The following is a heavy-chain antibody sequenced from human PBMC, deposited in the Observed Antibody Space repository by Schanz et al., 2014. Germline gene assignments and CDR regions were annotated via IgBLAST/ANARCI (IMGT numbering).Heavy chain of an antibody. J-gene: IGHJ4*02. D-gene: IGHD3-22*01. CDR3: AKDVRGYYKPFDY. CDR1: GFTFNSYA. CDR2: ISGSGRNT. V-gene: IGHV3-23*01. Sequence: EVQLLESGGDLVQPGWSLSLSCAASGFTFNSYAMSWVLQAPGKGLEWVSLISGSGRNTYYADSVKGRFTISRDNSKNTPYLQMNILRAEDTAVYYCAKDVRGYYKPFDYWGQGTLVTVSS.